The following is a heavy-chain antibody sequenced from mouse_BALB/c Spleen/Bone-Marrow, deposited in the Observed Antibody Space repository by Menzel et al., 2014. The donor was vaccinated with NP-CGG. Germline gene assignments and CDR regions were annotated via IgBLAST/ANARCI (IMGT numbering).Heavy chain of an antibody. CDR1: GFNIKDTY. D-gene: IGHD1-1*01. CDR2: IDPANGNT. V-gene: IGHV14-3*02. Sequence: EVQLHQSGAELVKPGASVKLSCTASGFNIKDTYMHWVKQRPEQGLEWIGRIDPANGNTKYDPKFQGKATITADTSSNTAYLQLSSLTSEDTAVYYCASYYYGSSLFAYWGQGTLVTVSA. CDR3: ASYYYGSSLFAY. J-gene: IGHJ3*01.